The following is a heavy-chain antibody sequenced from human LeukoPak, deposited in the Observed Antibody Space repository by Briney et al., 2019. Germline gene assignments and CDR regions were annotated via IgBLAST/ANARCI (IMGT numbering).Heavy chain of an antibody. D-gene: IGHD3-10*01. CDR2: ISVYNGNT. V-gene: IGHV1-18*01. CDR3: ARDRGEMGRGREAFDYFDY. CDR1: GYTFTSSG. J-gene: IGHJ4*02. Sequence: ASVEVSCKASGYTFTSSGISWVRQAPGQGLEWMGWISVYNGNTNFAQKIQGRVTMTTDTSTTTAYMELRSLRSDDTAMYYCARDRGEMGRGREAFDYFDYWGQGTLVTVSS.